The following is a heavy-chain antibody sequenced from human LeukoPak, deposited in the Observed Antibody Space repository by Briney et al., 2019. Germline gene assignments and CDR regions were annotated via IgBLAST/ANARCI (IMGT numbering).Heavy chain of an antibody. CDR2: IYHSGST. Sequence: SETLPLTCAVYGASFSGYYWSWIRQPPGKGLEWIGSIYHSGSTYYNPSLKSRVTISVDTSKNQFSLKLSSVTAADTAVYYCARVGGDYPYYFDYWGQGTLVTVSS. V-gene: IGHV4-38-2*01. CDR3: ARVGGDYPYYFDY. J-gene: IGHJ4*02. D-gene: IGHD4-17*01. CDR1: GASFSGYY.